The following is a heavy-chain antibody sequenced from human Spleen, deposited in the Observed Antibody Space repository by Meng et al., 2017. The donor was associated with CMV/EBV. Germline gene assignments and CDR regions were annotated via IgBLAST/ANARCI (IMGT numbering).Heavy chain of an antibody. CDR1: GDIFTGYW. CDR2: IYPGDSDT. V-gene: IGHV5-51*01. Sequence: GESLKISCKGSGDIFTGYWIAWVRQMPGKGLEWMGIIYPGDSDTRYSPSFQGQVTISADKSISTAYLQWSSLKASDTAMYYCARMAPRVPPYYFDYWGQGTLVTVSS. J-gene: IGHJ4*02. D-gene: IGHD2-2*01. CDR3: ARMAPRVPPYYFDY.